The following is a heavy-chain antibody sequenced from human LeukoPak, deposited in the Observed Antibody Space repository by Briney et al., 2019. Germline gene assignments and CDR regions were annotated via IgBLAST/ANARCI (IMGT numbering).Heavy chain of an antibody. CDR2: IKSKTDGGTT. CDR1: GFTFSNAW. D-gene: IGHD3-10*01. J-gene: IGHJ4*02. CDR3: TTDNYGSGSFDY. V-gene: IGHV3-15*01. Sequence: TGGSLRLSCAASGFTFSNAWMSWVRQAPGKGLEWVGRIKSKTDGGTTDYAAPVKGGFTISRDDSKNTLYLQMNSLKTEDTAVYYCTTDNYGSGSFDYWGQGTLVTVYS.